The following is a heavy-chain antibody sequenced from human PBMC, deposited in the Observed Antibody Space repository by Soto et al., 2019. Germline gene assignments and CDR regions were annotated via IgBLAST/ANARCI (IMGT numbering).Heavy chain of an antibody. CDR3: ASDYTSGWRDFQY. Sequence: GASVKVSCKASGYSFTEFSMQWARQAPGQRLEWMGWINAANGNTEYSRKFYGRVTITTDTSASTGDMELSSLTSEDTAVYYRASDYTSGWRDFQYWGQGTVVTAPQ. D-gene: IGHD6-19*01. V-gene: IGHV1-3*01. CDR2: INAANGNT. J-gene: IGHJ4*02. CDR1: GYSFTEFS.